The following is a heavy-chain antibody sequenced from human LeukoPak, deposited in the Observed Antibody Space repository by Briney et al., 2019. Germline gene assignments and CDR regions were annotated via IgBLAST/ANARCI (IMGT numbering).Heavy chain of an antibody. CDR2: INAGIGNT. V-gene: IGHV1-3*01. Sequence: ASVKVSCKASGYIFTSYAMHWVRQAPGQRLEWMGWINAGIGNTKYSQKFQGRVTITRDTSASTAYMELSSLRSEDTAVYYCARSTGGCSGGSCYALLYFDYWGQGTLVTVSS. D-gene: IGHD2-15*01. CDR1: GYIFTSYA. J-gene: IGHJ4*02. CDR3: ARSTGGCSGGSCYALLYFDY.